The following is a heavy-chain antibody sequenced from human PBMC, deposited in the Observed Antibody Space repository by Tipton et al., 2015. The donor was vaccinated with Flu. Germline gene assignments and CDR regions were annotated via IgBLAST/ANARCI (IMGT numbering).Heavy chain of an antibody. CDR2: IYSDGST. CDR1: GFTVSSNY. CDR3: AKGHTIVN. J-gene: IGHJ4*01. V-gene: IGHV3-53*01. Sequence: SLRLSCAASGFTVSSNYMSWVRQAPGKGLEWVSVIYSDGSTYYIDSVKGRFTIPRDNSKNMLSLEMNSLRAEDTAEYHCAKGHTIVNWGHGTLVTVSS. D-gene: IGHD2-15*01.